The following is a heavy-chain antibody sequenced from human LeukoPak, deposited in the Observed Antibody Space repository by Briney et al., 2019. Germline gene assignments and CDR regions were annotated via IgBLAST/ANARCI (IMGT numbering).Heavy chain of an antibody. Sequence: GASVKLSCKASGYTFKIRGISWVRQAPGQGLEWMGWINPKSGATNNAQRFQGRVTMTRDTSINTAYMELSRLTSDDTAVYYCATDVRDWGQGTLVTVSS. CDR2: INPKSGAT. V-gene: IGHV1-2*02. J-gene: IGHJ4*02. CDR3: ATDVRD. CDR1: GYTFKIRG.